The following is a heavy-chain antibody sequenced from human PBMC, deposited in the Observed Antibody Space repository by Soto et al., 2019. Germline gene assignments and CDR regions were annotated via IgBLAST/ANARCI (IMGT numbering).Heavy chain of an antibody. D-gene: IGHD3-16*02. CDR3: ASRYGAENDY. CDR2: SIPILGIA. Sequence: QVQLVQSGAEVKKPGSSVKVSCKASGGTFSSYTISWVRQAPGQGLEWMGRSIPILGIANYAQKFQGRVTITADKSTSTAYMELSSLRSEDTAVYYCASRYGAENDYWGQGTLVTVSS. V-gene: IGHV1-69*02. J-gene: IGHJ4*02. CDR1: GGTFSSYT.